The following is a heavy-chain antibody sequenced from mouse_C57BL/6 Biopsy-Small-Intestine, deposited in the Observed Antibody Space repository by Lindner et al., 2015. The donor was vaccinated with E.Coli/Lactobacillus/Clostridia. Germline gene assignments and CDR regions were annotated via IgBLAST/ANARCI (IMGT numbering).Heavy chain of an antibody. J-gene: IGHJ2*02. Sequence: VQLQESGPGLVRPSQSLSLTCSVTGYSITSGYYWNWIRQFPGNRLEWMGYITYNGTNNFNPSLKNRISITRDTSKNQFFLKLNSVTTEDTATYYCVRVDYDFDFDNWGQGTSLTVSS. D-gene: IGHD2-4*01. CDR1: GYSITSGYY. CDR2: ITYNGTN. V-gene: IGHV3-6*01. CDR3: VRVDYDFDFDN.